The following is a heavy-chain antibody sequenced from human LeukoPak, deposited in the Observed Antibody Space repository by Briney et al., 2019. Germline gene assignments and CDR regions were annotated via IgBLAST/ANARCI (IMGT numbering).Heavy chain of an antibody. CDR3: ARIDFWSGYCLDY. D-gene: IGHD3-3*01. Sequence: ASVKVSCKASGYTFTDYYMHWVRQAPGQGLEWMGWINPSSGATNYAHKFQGRVTMTRDTSITTASMELSRLRPDDRAVYYCARIDFWSGYCLDYWGQGTLVTVSS. V-gene: IGHV1-2*07. CDR2: INPSSGAT. CDR1: GYTFTDYY. J-gene: IGHJ4*02.